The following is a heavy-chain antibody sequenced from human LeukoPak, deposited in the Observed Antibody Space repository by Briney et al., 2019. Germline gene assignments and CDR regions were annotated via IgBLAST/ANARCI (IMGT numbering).Heavy chain of an antibody. CDR2: INHSGNT. V-gene: IGHV4-34*01. D-gene: IGHD1-26*01. CDR1: GGSFSGYY. J-gene: IGHJ4*02. CDR3: ARWKGGSYYDFDY. Sequence: SETLSLTCAVYGGSFSGYYWSWIRQPPGKGLEWIGEINHSGNTNYNPSLKSRVTISVDTSKNQFSLKLSSVTAADTAVYYCARWKGGSYYDFDYWGQGTLVTVSS.